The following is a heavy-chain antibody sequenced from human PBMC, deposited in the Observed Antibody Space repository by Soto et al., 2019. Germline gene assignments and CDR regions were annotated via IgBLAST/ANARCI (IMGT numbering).Heavy chain of an antibody. J-gene: IGHJ4*02. CDR3: ARGPPSGSFSLTPRY. V-gene: IGHV1-18*04. CDR2: ISGQIAKT. Sequence: GASVKVSCKASGYSFHNFGIVWVRQAPGQGLEWMGWISGQIAKTNYAQKFQGKVTMTADTSTSTAYMELNTLTSDDTAMYYCARGPPSGSFSLTPRYWGQGTLVTVSS. CDR1: GYSFHNFG. D-gene: IGHD1-26*01.